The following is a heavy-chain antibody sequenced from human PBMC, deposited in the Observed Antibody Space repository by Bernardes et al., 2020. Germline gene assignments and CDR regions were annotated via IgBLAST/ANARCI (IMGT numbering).Heavy chain of an antibody. V-gene: IGHV3-23*01. D-gene: IGHD5-12*01. Sequence: GGSLRLSCVVSGFTFSNYAMSWVRQAPGKGLEWVSGISGGGVNTYYAGFVKGRFTISRDNSKNTLYLQMNSLRAEDAAVYYCAKEGVDMSTTAIDLWGQGTPVTVSS. CDR3: AKEGVDMSTTAIDL. CDR2: ISGGGVNT. J-gene: IGHJ5*02. CDR1: GFTFSNYA.